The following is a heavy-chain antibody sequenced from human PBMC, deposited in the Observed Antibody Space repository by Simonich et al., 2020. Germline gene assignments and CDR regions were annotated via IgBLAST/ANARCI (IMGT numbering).Heavy chain of an antibody. Sequence: EVQLVESGGGLVQPWGSLRLSCAASGFTFSSYWMHWVRQAPGKGRVWVSRINSDGSSTSYADSVKGRFTISRDNAKNTLYLQMNSLRAEDTAVYYCARDYSNYDAFDIWGQGTMVTVSS. CDR3: ARDYSNYDAFDI. V-gene: IGHV3-74*01. J-gene: IGHJ3*02. D-gene: IGHD4-4*01. CDR1: GFTFSSYW. CDR2: INSDGSST.